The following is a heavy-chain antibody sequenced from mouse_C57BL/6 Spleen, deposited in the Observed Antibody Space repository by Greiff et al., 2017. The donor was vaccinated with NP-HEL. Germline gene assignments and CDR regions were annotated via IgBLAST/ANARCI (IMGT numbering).Heavy chain of an antibody. D-gene: IGHD1-1*01. J-gene: IGHJ1*03. CDR1: GYTFTDYY. V-gene: IGHV1-26*01. CDR2: INPNNGGT. CDR3: ARDGLGSSYWYFDV. Sequence: EVQLQQSGPELVKPGASVKISCKASGYTFTDYYMNWVKQSHGKSLEWIGDINPNNGGTSYNQKFKGKATLTVDKSSSTAYMELRSLTSEDSAVYYCARDGLGSSYWYFDVWGTGTTVTVSS.